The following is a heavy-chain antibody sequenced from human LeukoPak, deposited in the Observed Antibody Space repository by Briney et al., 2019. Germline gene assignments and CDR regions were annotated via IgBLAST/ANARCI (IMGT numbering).Heavy chain of an antibody. CDR1: GGSISRGSYY. CDR3: ARVGKGYYYDSSGYFNWFDP. CDR2: INHSGST. D-gene: IGHD3-22*01. J-gene: IGHJ5*02. Sequence: SETLSLTCTVSGGSISRGSYYWGWIRQPPGKGLEWIGEINHSGSTNYNPSLKSRVTISVDTSKNQFSLKLSSVTAADTAVYYCARVGKGYYYDSSGYFNWFDPWGQGTLVTVSS. V-gene: IGHV4-39*07.